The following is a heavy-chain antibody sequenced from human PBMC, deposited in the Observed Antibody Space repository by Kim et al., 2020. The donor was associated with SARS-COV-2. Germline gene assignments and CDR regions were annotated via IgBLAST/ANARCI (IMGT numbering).Heavy chain of an antibody. CDR2: ISSSGSTI. Sequence: GGSLRLSCAASGFTFSDYYMSWIRQAPGKGLEWVSYISSSGSTIYYADSVKGRFTISRDNAKNSLYLQMNSLRAEDTAVYYCARDEGYGSGSYYPYYYYYGMEVWGRGTTVTVSS. D-gene: IGHD3-10*01. CDR3: ARDEGYGSGSYYPYYYYYGMEV. V-gene: IGHV3-11*04. J-gene: IGHJ6*02. CDR1: GFTFSDYY.